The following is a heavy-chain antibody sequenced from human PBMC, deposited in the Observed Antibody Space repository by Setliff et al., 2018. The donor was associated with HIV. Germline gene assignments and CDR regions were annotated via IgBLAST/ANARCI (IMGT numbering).Heavy chain of an antibody. D-gene: IGHD3-10*01. V-gene: IGHV4-39*01. CDR3: ATSAESGFGIHWGVFNI. Sequence: SETLSLTCTVSGGSISSSSYYWGWIRQPPGKGLEWIGSIYYSGNTYYNPSLKSRVSISVDTSKNQFSLKLRSVTAADTAVYYCATSAESGFGIHWGVFNIWGQGTRVTVSS. J-gene: IGHJ3*02. CDR2: IYYSGNT. CDR1: GGSISSSSYY.